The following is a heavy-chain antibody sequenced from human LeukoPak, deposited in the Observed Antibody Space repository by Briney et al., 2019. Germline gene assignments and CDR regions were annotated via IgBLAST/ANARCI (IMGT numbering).Heavy chain of an antibody. V-gene: IGHV3-48*02. J-gene: IGHJ4*02. Sequence: PGGSLRLSCVASGLTVSSYSMNWVRQAPGKGLEWVSYISSSSSTIYYADSVKGQFTVSRDNAKNSLDLQMNSLRDEDTAVYYCARARASGRSGFDYWGQGTLVTVSS. CDR1: GLTVSSYS. D-gene: IGHD2-15*01. CDR2: ISSSSSTI. CDR3: ARARASGRSGFDY.